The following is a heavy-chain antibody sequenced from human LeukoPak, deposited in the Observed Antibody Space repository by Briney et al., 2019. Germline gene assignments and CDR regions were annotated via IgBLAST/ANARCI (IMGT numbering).Heavy chain of an antibody. CDR1: GFTFSSYG. J-gene: IGHJ3*02. Sequence: PGGSLSLSCAASGFTFSSYGMNWVRQAPGKGLEWVSSISSSSSYVYYADSVKGRFTISRDNAKNSLYLQMNSLRAEDTAVYYCARGYSNYGYAFDIWGQGTMVTVSS. CDR3: ARGYSNYGYAFDI. V-gene: IGHV3-21*01. D-gene: IGHD4-11*01. CDR2: ISSSSSYV.